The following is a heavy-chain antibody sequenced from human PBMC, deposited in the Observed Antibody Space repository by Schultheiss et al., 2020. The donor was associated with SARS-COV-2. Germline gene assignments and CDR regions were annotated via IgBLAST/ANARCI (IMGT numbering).Heavy chain of an antibody. V-gene: IGHV1-18*04. CDR3: ARTAVAASLWFDP. D-gene: IGHD6-19*01. CDR1: GYTFTSYG. J-gene: IGHJ5*02. CDR2: ISAYNGNT. Sequence: GESLKISCKASGYTFTSYGISWVRQAPGQGLEWMGWISAYNGNTNYAQKLQGRVTMTTDTSTSTAYMELRSLRSDDTAVYYCARTAVAASLWFDPWGQGTLVTVSS.